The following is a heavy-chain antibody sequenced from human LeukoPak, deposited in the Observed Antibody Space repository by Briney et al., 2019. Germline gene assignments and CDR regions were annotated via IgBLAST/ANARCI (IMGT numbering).Heavy chain of an antibody. CDR2: IYTSGST. CDR1: GGSISSYY. CDR3: ARDPIYRYPHQYFQH. J-gene: IGHJ1*01. Sequence: SQTLSLTCTVSGGSISSYYWSWIRQPAGKGLEWIGRIYTSGSTNYNPSLKSRVTMSVDTSKNQFSLKLSSVTAADTAVYYCARDPIYRYPHQYFQHWGQGTLVTVSS. D-gene: IGHD2-2*02. V-gene: IGHV4-4*07.